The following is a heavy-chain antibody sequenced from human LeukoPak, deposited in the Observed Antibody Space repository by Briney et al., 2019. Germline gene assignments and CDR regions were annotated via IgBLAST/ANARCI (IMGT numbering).Heavy chain of an antibody. CDR2: IYSGGST. Sequence: PGGSLRLSCAASGFTVSSNYMSWVRQAPGKGLEWVSVIYSGGSTYYADSVKGRFTISRDNSKNTLYPQMNSLRAEDTAAYYCAKGYDFWSGNGMDVWGQGTTVTVSS. D-gene: IGHD3-3*01. J-gene: IGHJ6*02. CDR3: AKGYDFWSGNGMDV. V-gene: IGHV3-66*01. CDR1: GFTVSSNY.